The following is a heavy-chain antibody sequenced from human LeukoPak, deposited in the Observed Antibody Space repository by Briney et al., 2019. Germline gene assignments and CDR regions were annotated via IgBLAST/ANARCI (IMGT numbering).Heavy chain of an antibody. CDR2: INPTGGST. V-gene: IGHV1-46*01. Sequence: ASVKVSCKASGYTFPSYFMHWVRQAPGQGLDWMGIINPTGGSTTYAQKFQGRVTMTRDTSTSTVYMELSSLRSDDRAVYYCARTAARRFDYWGQGTLVTVSS. CDR1: GYTFPSYF. CDR3: ARTAARRFDY. D-gene: IGHD6-6*01. J-gene: IGHJ4*02.